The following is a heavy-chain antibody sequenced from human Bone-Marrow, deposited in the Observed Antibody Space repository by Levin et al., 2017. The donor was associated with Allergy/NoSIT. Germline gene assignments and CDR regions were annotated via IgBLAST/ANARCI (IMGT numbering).Heavy chain of an antibody. CDR3: ARESSDLWSGYYEPNRKKNWFDP. Sequence: SVKVSCKASGGTFSSYAISWVRQAPGQGLEWMGGIIPIFGTANYAQKFQGRVTITADESTSTAYMELSSLRSEDTAVYYCARESSDLWSGYYEPNRKKNWFDPWGQGTLVTVSS. CDR1: GGTFSSYA. D-gene: IGHD3-3*01. V-gene: IGHV1-69*13. J-gene: IGHJ5*02. CDR2: IIPIFGTA.